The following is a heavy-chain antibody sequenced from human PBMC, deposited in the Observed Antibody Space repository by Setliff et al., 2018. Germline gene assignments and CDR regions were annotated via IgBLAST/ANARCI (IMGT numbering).Heavy chain of an antibody. CDR1: GFTFWSYA. Sequence: GESLKISCAASGFTFWSYAMSWVRQAPGKGLEWISAITHSGWDTYHADSVKGRFTISRANSQNTLFLQMNSLRVEDTAVYFCVKGSSDSRPYYFDYWGQGMLVTVST. CDR2: ITHSGWDT. CDR3: VKGSSDSRPYYFDY. V-gene: IGHV3-23*01. J-gene: IGHJ4*02. D-gene: IGHD2-2*01.